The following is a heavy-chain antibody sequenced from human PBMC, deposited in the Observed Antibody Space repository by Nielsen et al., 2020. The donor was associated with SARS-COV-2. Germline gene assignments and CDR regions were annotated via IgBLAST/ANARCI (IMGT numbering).Heavy chain of an antibody. Sequence: GESLKISCAASGFTFSSYGMHWVRQAPGKGLEWVAFIRYDGSNKYYADSVKGRFTISRDNSKNTLYLQMNSLRAEDTAVYYCARRYSGSYFSLYYYYGMDVWGQGTTVTVSS. CDR2: IRYDGSNK. D-gene: IGHD1-26*01. J-gene: IGHJ6*02. CDR3: ARRYSGSYFSLYYYYGMDV. V-gene: IGHV3-30*02. CDR1: GFTFSSYG.